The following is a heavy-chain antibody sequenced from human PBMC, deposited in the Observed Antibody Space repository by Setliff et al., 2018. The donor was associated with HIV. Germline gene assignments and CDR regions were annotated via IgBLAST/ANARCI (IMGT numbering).Heavy chain of an antibody. V-gene: IGHV4-28*02. CDR1: GFSLSTSGMR. CDR3: ARLRGLNLEPFDY. D-gene: IGHD1-1*01. J-gene: IGHJ4*02. CDR2: IHHGGST. Sequence: SGPTLVNPTQTLTLTCTFSGFSLSTSGMRVSWIRQPPGKGLEWIGEIHHGGSTNYMPSLKNRVTISVDTSKNQFSLKLSSVTAADTAVYYCARLRGLNLEPFDYWGQGTLVTVSS.